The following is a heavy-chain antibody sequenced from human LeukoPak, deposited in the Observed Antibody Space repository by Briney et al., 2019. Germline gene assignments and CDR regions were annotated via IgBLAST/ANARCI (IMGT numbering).Heavy chain of an antibody. CDR1: IGSISTANYD. Sequence: SETLSLTSTVSIGSISTANYDWGWVRHPPRKSLESIGNIFYIGNYYYSPSLKTRVPISLDTSRNQFSLKLNSVTPTDTAVFYCAKSNGYGLIDIWGQGRMVSVCS. CDR2: IFYIGNY. J-gene: IGHJ3*02. V-gene: IGHV4-39*07. D-gene: IGHD3-22*01. CDR3: AKSNGYGLIDI.